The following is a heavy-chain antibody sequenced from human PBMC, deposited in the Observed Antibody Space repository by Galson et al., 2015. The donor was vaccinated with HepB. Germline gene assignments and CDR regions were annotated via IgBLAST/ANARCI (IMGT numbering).Heavy chain of an antibody. V-gene: IGHV4-39*01. Sequence: ETLSLTCTVSGGSIRISSYSWGWIRQSPEKGLEWIGTFHSNGNTYYNPSLNSRVTISMDASRSQFSLNLLSVTATDTAVYYCARLPTGFPNWVDPWGQGTLVTVSS. CDR1: GGSIRISSYS. CDR3: ARLPTGFPNWVDP. J-gene: IGHJ5*02. CDR2: FHSNGNT. D-gene: IGHD1-14*01.